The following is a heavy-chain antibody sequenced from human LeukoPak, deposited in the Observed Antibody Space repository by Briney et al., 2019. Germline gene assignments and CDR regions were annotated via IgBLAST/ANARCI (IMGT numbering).Heavy chain of an antibody. D-gene: IGHD3-3*01. CDR1: GLTFSTYS. CDR3: ARHSLSRLMEWLVDD. CDR2: ISSTGTYL. J-gene: IGHJ4*02. Sequence: PGGSLRLSCAASGLTFSTYSFNWVRQAPGRGLEWASSISSTGTYLYYAASVMGRFTISRDNAKNSLYLQMNSLRTEDTAVYYCARHSLSRLMEWLVDDWGQGTLVTVSS. V-gene: IGHV3-21*01.